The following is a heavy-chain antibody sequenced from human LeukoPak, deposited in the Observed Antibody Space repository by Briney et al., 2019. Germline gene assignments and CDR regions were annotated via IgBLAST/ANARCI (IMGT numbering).Heavy chain of an antibody. CDR3: ARQTYIVATIYYYYMDV. D-gene: IGHD5-12*01. Sequence: GGSLRLSCAASGFTFNNYAMTWVRQAPGKGLEWVSAISHTGSSTYFADSVQGRFTISRDNAKNSLYLQMNSLRAEDTAVYYCARQTYIVATIYYYYMDVWGKGTTVTISS. J-gene: IGHJ6*03. CDR2: ISHTGSST. V-gene: IGHV3-23*01. CDR1: GFTFNNYA.